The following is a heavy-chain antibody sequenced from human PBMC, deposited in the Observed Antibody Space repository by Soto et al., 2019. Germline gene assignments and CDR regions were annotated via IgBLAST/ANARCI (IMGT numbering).Heavy chain of an antibody. Sequence: LSLTFTVSGASITGSSYWSWIRQPAGKGLEWIGRFSLSGTTNYNPSLRSRVTMSADVSKNQFSLRLTSVTAADTALYYCARGMTPPGAPAWYYFDSWGQGTLVTVSS. CDR1: GASITGSSY. CDR2: FSLSGTT. V-gene: IGHV4-4*07. CDR3: ARGMTPPGAPAWYYFDS. J-gene: IGHJ4*02. D-gene: IGHD2-8*02.